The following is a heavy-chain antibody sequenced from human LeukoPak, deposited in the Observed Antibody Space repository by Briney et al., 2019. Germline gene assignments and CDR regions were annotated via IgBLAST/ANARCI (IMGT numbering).Heavy chain of an antibody. D-gene: IGHD2-2*01. CDR2: ISWNSGSI. CDR3: ARVETSIAVVPAAITRFSYYYYMDV. V-gene: IGHV3-9*01. CDR1: GFTFDDYA. J-gene: IGHJ6*03. Sequence: PTGGSLRLSCAASGFTFDDYAMHWVRQAPGKGLEWVSGISWNSGSIGYADSVKGRFTISRDNAKNSLYLQMNSLRAEDTAVYYCARVETSIAVVPAAITRFSYYYYMDVWGKGTTVTVSS.